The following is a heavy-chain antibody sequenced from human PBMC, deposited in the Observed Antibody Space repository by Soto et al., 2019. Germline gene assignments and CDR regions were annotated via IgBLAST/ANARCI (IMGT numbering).Heavy chain of an antibody. J-gene: IGHJ4*02. D-gene: IGHD5-18*01. Sequence: QVQLVQSGAEVKKPGASVKVSCKASGYTFTSYDSNWVRQATGQGLEWMGWMNPNSGNTVYAQKFQGRVTMTRNTSISTAYMELSSLRSADTSVYYCARERSYGLDYWGQGTLVTVSS. V-gene: IGHV1-8*01. CDR1: GYTFTSYD. CDR3: ARERSYGLDY. CDR2: MNPNSGNT.